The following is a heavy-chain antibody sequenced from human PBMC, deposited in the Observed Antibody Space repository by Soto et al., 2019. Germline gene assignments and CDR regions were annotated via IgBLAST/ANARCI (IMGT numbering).Heavy chain of an antibody. CDR1: GGRVSSNSAA. D-gene: IGHD2-2*01. J-gene: IGHJ6*02. CDR3: AREVGGQGGMDV. V-gene: IGHV6-1*01. Sequence: TLTLTCAISGGRVSSNSAAWNWIRKSPSRGLEWLGRTYYRSKWYNDYAVSVKSRITINPDTSKNQFSLQLNSVTPEDTVVYYCAREVGGQGGMDVWGQGTTVTGSS. CDR2: TYYRSKWYN.